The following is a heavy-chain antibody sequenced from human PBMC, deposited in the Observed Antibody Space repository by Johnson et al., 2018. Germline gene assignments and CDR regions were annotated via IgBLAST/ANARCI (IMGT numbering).Heavy chain of an antibody. V-gene: IGHV3-15*01. CDR2: ITSNTDGGTT. D-gene: IGHD3-10*01. Sequence: VQLVESGGGLVKPGGSLRLSCVASGFTFNNAWMGWVRQPPGKGLEWVGHITSNTDGGTTDYTTPLKGRLRISRDDSRTTLYLQMNSLTAEDTAMYYCSTDWDESLGVVGVPWGQGALVTVSS. J-gene: IGHJ5*02. CDR1: GFTFNNAW. CDR3: STDWDESLGVVGVP.